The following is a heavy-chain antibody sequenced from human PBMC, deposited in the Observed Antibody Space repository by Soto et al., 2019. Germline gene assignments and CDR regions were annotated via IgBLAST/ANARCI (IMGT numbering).Heavy chain of an antibody. Sequence: SETLSLTCTVSGGSISSGGYYWSWIRQHPGKGLEWIGYIYYSGSTYYNPSLKSRVTISVDTSKNQFSLKLSSVTAADTAVYYCARAKYYYDGSSVYYFDYWGQGTLVTSPQ. D-gene: IGHD3-22*01. V-gene: IGHV4-31*03. CDR2: IYYSGST. CDR1: GGSISSGGYY. CDR3: ARAKYYYDGSSVYYFDY. J-gene: IGHJ4*02.